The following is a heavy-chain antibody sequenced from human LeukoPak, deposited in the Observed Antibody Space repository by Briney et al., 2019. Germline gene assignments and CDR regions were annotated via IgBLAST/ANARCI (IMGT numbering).Heavy chain of an antibody. V-gene: IGHV4-30-4*01. CDR2: IYYSGST. CDR3: ARGRPLDSYGYRFDY. CDR1: GGSISSGDYY. J-gene: IGHJ4*02. D-gene: IGHD5-18*01. Sequence: SETLSLTCTVSGGSISSGDYYWSWIRQPPGKGLEWIGYIYYSGSTYYNPSLKSRVTISVDTSKNQFSLKLSSVTPADTAVYYCARGRPLDSYGYRFDYWGQGTLVTVSS.